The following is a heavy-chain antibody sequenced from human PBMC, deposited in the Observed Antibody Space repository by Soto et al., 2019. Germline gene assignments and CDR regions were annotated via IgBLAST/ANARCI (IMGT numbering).Heavy chain of an antibody. V-gene: IGHV4-39*01. Sequence: SETLSLTCTVGYGSISVSNVFLGWGRQPPGKGLEWSGNIDYSGAAYFNPSLGTRFTFPVDTSKNQFSLTLYSVTAADTAVYYCARTTGRHLDFWGEGILVTVS. D-gene: IGHD4-4*01. CDR2: IDYSGAA. CDR3: ARTTGRHLDF. J-gene: IGHJ4*02. CDR1: YGSISVSNVF.